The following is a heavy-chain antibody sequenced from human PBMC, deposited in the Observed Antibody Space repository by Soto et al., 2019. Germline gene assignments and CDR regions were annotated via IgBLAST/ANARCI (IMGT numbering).Heavy chain of an antibody. CDR2: ISAYNGNT. J-gene: IGHJ4*02. CDR3: VVPPHPSSFDT. Sequence: QVQLVQSGAEVKKPGASVKVSCKASGYTFTSYGISWVRQAPGQGLEWMGWISAYNGNTNYAQKLQGRVTRTTDTPTSTAYMGLRTLSSDDTAVYYCVVPPHPSSFDTWGQETLVPAPS. D-gene: IGHD6-13*01. CDR1: GYTFTSYG. V-gene: IGHV1-18*01.